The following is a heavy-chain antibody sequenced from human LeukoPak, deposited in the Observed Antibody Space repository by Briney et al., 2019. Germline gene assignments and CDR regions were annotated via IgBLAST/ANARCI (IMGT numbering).Heavy chain of an antibody. J-gene: IGHJ4*02. Sequence: SETLSLTCTVSGGSFSSSSYYWGWLRQPPGMGREGVGSIDYSGSTYYNPSLKRRITICVNTSKNQFSLMISSVTAADTAVYYCARPITANYDYGDYGGGYYFDYWGQGTLVTVSS. CDR2: IDYSGST. V-gene: IGHV4-39*01. D-gene: IGHD4-17*01. CDR3: ARPITANYDYGDYGGGYYFDY. CDR1: GGSFSSSSYY.